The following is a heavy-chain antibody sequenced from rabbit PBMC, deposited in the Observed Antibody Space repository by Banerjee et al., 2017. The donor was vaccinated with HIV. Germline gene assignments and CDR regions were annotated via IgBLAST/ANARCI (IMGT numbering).Heavy chain of an antibody. J-gene: IGHJ6*01. CDR2: IAGGSSGFT. D-gene: IGHD8-1*01. Sequence: QQQLEESGGGLVKPGGTLTLTCKASGFSFSSSDYICWVRQAPGKGLEWISCIAGGSSGFTYSATWAKGRFTISKTSSTTVTLQMTSLTVADRATYFCARDTGSSFSSYGMDLWGQGTLVTVS. CDR1: GFSFSSSDY. CDR3: ARDTGSSFSSYGMDL. V-gene: IGHV1S45*01.